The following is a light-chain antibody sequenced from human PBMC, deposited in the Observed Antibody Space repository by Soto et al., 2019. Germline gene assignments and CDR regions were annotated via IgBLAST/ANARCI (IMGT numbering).Light chain of an antibody. CDR1: SSNIGAGYD. CDR2: GNS. V-gene: IGLV1-40*01. CDR3: HSYDSSLSGHVV. J-gene: IGLJ2*01. Sequence: QSVLTQPPSVSGAPGQRVTISCTGSSSNIGAGYDVHWYQQLPGTAPKLLIYGNSNRPSGVPDRFSGSKSGTSASLAITGLQAEDDADYYCHSYDSSLSGHVVFGGGTKLPVL.